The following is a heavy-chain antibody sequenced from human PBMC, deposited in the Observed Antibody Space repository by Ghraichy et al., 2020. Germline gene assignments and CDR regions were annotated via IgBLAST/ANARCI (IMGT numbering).Heavy chain of an antibody. CDR1: GFTLSNYW. Sequence: GESLNISCAASGFTLSNYWMHWVRQAPGKGLVWVSRINGGGTSTNYADSVKGRFTISRDNAKNTLYMQMNSLRAEDTAVYYCAKVTGYNWFDSWGQGTLVIVSA. CDR2: INGGGTST. D-gene: IGHD1-20*01. CDR3: AKVTGYNWFDS. V-gene: IGHV3-74*01. J-gene: IGHJ5*01.